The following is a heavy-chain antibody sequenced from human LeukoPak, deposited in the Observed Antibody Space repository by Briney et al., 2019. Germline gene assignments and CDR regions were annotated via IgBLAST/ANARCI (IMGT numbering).Heavy chain of an antibody. CDR2: INPSGGST. V-gene: IGHV1-46*01. CDR3: ARSNVLRFLEWLSEEFDY. CDR1: GYTFTSYY. J-gene: IGHJ4*02. Sequence: ASLKVSCKASGYTFTSYYMHWVRQAPGQGLEWMGIINPSGGSTSYAQKFQGRVTMTRDISTSTVYMELSSLRSEDTAVYYCARSNVLRFLEWLSEEFDYWGQGTLVTVSS. D-gene: IGHD3-3*01.